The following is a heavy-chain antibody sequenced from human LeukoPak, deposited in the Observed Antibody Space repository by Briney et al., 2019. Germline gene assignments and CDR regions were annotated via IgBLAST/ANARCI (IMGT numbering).Heavy chain of an antibody. V-gene: IGHV4-39*01. Sequence: PSETLSLTCTVSGGSISSSSYYWGWIRQPPGKGLEWIGSIYYSGSTYYNPSLKSRVTISVDTSKDQFSLKLSSVTAADTAVYYCATSGWYLLPGVYWGQGTLVTVSS. D-gene: IGHD6-19*01. CDR1: GGSISSSSYY. J-gene: IGHJ4*02. CDR2: IYYSGST. CDR3: ATSGWYLLPGVY.